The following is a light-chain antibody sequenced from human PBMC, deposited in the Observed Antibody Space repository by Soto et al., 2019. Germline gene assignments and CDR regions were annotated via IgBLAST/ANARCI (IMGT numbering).Light chain of an antibody. J-gene: IGLJ2*01. CDR2: DVS. Sequence: QSALTQPRSVSGSPGQSVTISCTGTSSDVGGYNYVSWYQQHPGKAPKLMIYDVSKRPSWVPDRFSGSKSGNTASLTISGLQAEDEADYYCCSYAGSYTLLFDGGTKVTVL. CDR3: CSYAGSYTLL. CDR1: SSDVGGYNY. V-gene: IGLV2-11*01.